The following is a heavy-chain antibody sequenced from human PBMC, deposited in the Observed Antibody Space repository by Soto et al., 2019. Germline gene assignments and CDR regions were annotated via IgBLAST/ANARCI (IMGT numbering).Heavy chain of an antibody. Sequence: QVQLVQSGGEVKKPGASVKVSCKASGYTFTSRGLSRVRQTPGQGLEWMGWISVNNGKTHYAQKFQGRVTMTADTSTSTAYLELRSLRSEDTATYYCARDGNWNYDHWGQGTLVIVSS. V-gene: IGHV1-18*04. J-gene: IGHJ5*02. CDR3: ARDGNWNYDH. CDR2: ISVNNGKT. D-gene: IGHD1-7*01. CDR1: GYTFTSRG.